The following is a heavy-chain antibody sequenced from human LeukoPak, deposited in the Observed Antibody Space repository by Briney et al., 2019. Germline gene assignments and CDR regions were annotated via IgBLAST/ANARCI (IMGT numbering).Heavy chain of an antibody. CDR1: GFTFSSYA. CDR3: ATYRQVLLPFES. Sequence: PGGSLRLSCAASGFTFSSYAMSWVPQAPGKGLEWVSAISGSGGSTYYADSVKGRFTISRDNSKNTLYLQMNSLRAEDTAVYYCATYRQVLLPFESWGQGTLVTVSS. V-gene: IGHV3-23*01. D-gene: IGHD2-8*02. J-gene: IGHJ4*02. CDR2: ISGSGGST.